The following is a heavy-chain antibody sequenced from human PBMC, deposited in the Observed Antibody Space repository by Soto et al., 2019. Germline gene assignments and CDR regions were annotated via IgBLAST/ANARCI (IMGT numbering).Heavy chain of an antibody. CDR1: GVSISGTTYY. D-gene: IGHD6-19*01. Sequence: SETLSLTCTVPGVSISGTTYYWGWLRQPPGKGLEWIASIYYSGTTSFQPSLKSRATLSVDTSKNQFSLRLSSVTAAATAIYYCASPQSESSGWFNCFWVYWGQGRLVVVSS. J-gene: IGHJ4*02. V-gene: IGHV4-39*01. CDR3: ASPQSESSGWFNCFWVY. CDR2: IYYSGTT.